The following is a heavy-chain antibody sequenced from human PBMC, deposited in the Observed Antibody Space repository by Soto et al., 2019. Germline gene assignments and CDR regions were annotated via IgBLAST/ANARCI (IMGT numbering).Heavy chain of an antibody. J-gene: IGHJ6*02. CDR2: ISWDGDTI. V-gene: IGHV3-9*01. CDR1: GFTFHEYA. CDR3: TKGGYDLIYYLGMDV. D-gene: IGHD5-12*01. Sequence: EVQLIESGGGWVQPGTSLRVSCAASGFTFHEYAMHWVRQAPGKGLEWVSGISWDGDTIAYADSVQGRFTVFRDNAKNSLYLQMNSLRAEDTALYYCTKGGYDLIYYLGMDVWGQGTTVTVSS.